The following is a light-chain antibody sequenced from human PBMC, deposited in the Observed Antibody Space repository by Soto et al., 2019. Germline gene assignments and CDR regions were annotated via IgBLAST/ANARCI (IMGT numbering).Light chain of an antibody. J-gene: IGLJ1*01. CDR1: SSDVGSYNL. V-gene: IGLV2-23*01. Sequence: QSVLTQPASVSGSHGQSITISCTGTSSDVGSYNLVSWYQQHPGKAPKLLIYDGSKRPSGVSNRFSESKSGNTASLTISGLQAEDEADYYCCSYVGNSAWVFGSGTKVTVL. CDR2: DGS. CDR3: CSYVGNSAWV.